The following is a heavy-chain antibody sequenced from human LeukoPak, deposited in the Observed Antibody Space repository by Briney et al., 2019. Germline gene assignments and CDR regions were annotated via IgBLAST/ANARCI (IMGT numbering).Heavy chain of an antibody. CDR1: GFTFSSYS. D-gene: IGHD5-18*01. Sequence: PGGSLRLSCAASGFTFSSYSMQWVRQTPGKGLEWVAFIRYDGSNKYYADSVKGRFTISRDNSKNTLYLQMNSLRAEDTAVYYCANNRGGRRGYSYGYFDYWGQGTLVTVSS. CDR2: IRYDGSNK. V-gene: IGHV3-30*02. J-gene: IGHJ4*02. CDR3: ANNRGGRRGYSYGYFDY.